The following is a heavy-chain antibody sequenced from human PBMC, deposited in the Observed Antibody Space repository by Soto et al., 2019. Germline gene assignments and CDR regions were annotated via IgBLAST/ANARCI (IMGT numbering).Heavy chain of an antibody. J-gene: IGHJ4*02. V-gene: IGHV3-23*01. Sequence: EMQLLESGGGLVQPGGSLRPSCAASGFTFSSYAMSWVRQAPGKGLEWVSAISGSGGSTYYADSVKGRFTISRDNSKNTLYLQMNSLRAEDTAVYYCAKDSSRSYYDSSGYSYDYWGQGTLVTVSS. CDR1: GFTFSSYA. D-gene: IGHD3-22*01. CDR2: ISGSGGST. CDR3: AKDSSRSYYDSSGYSYDY.